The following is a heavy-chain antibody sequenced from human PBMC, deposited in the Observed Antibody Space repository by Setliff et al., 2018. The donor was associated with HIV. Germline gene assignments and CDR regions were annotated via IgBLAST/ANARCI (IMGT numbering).Heavy chain of an antibody. Sequence: KPGGSLRLSCAASGFTFSNSWMTWVRQAPGKGLEWVGRIKTKTQRGTTDYAAPAKVRFIISRDDSKNTLYLQMNSLRSEDTAVYYCVTGVGTSSVDYWGQGTMVTVSS. J-gene: IGHJ4*02. CDR2: IKTKTQRGTT. D-gene: IGHD3-22*01. CDR3: VTGVGTSSVDY. CDR1: GFTFSNSW. V-gene: IGHV3-15*01.